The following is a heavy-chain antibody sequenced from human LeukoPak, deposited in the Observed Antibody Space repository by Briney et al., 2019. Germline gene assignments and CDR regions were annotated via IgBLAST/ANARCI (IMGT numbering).Heavy chain of an antibody. Sequence: PSETLSLTCTVSGGSISSYYRSWIRQPAGKGLEWIGRIYTSGSTNYNPSLKSRVTISVDKSKNQFSLKLSSVTAADTAVYYCARDYGSGTLDYWGQGTLVTVSS. V-gene: IGHV4-4*07. D-gene: IGHD3-10*01. CDR2: IYTSGST. CDR3: ARDYGSGTLDY. CDR1: GGSISSYY. J-gene: IGHJ4*02.